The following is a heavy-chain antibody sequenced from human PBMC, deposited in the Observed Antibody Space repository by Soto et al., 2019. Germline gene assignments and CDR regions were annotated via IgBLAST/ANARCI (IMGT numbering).Heavy chain of an antibody. D-gene: IGHD6-6*01. Sequence: GGSLRLSCAASGFTFSSYGMHWVRQAPGKGLEWVAVIWYDGSNKYYADSVKGRFTISRDNSKNTLYLQMNSLRAEDTAVYYCARDIVYSSSSVSGFDFDYWGQGTLVTVSS. J-gene: IGHJ4*02. V-gene: IGHV3-33*01. CDR1: GFTFSSYG. CDR2: IWYDGSNK. CDR3: ARDIVYSSSSVSGFDFDY.